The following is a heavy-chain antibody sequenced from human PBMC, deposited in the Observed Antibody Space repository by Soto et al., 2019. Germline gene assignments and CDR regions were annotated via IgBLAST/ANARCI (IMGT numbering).Heavy chain of an antibody. CDR3: IRGRRLSAAGPGGGMDV. CDR1: GFTFSNFE. D-gene: IGHD3-16*01. V-gene: IGHV1-8*01. J-gene: IGHJ6*02. Sequence: QVQLVQSGAEVKTPGASVKVSCKTFGFTFSNFEINWVRQATGQGPEWLGWLNLDSGEGGSAQKFRGSVTITRDTSINTAYMELSSLNSDDAALYYCIRGRRLSAAGPGGGMDVWGQGTTVTVSS. CDR2: LNLDSGEG.